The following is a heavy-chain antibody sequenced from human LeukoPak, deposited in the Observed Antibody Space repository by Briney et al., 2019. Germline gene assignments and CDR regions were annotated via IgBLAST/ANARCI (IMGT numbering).Heavy chain of an antibody. CDR1: GGSFSGYY. V-gene: IGHV4-34*01. D-gene: IGHD5-12*01. CDR2: INHSGST. J-gene: IGHJ3*02. CDR3: ARAESDYESRGNFDI. Sequence: SETLSLTCAVYGGSFSGYYWSWIRQPPGKGLEWIGEINHSGSTNYNPSLKSRVTISVDTSKNQFSLKLSSVTAADTAVYFCARAESDYESRGNFDIWGQGTMVTVSS.